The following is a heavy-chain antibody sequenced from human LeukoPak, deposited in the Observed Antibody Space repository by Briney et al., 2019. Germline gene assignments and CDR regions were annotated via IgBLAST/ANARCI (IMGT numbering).Heavy chain of an antibody. CDR3: ARDLDCSGGSCYRLS. Sequence: ASVKASCKASGYTFTSYAMNWVRQAPGQGLEWMGWINPNSGGTNYAQKFQGRVTMTRDTSISTAYMELSRLRSDDTAVYYCARDLDCSGGSCYRLSWGQGTLVTVSS. CDR1: GYTFTSYA. CDR2: INPNSGGT. D-gene: IGHD2-15*01. J-gene: IGHJ4*02. V-gene: IGHV1-2*02.